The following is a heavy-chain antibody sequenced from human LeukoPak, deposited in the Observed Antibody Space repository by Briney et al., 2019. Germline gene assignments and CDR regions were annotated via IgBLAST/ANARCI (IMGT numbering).Heavy chain of an antibody. V-gene: IGHV1-18*01. Sequence: ASVKVSCKASGYTFTRHAITWLRQAPRQGPEWMGWTSPNNAKTDAAQNFQGRVSMTTDTSTSTGYMELRRLRSDDTAVYYCARVVRGDCQTETCFSWFDHWGQGTLVIVSS. CDR2: TSPNNAKT. D-gene: IGHD3-10*02. J-gene: IGHJ5*02. CDR1: GYTFTRHA. CDR3: ARVVRGDCQTETCFSWFDH.